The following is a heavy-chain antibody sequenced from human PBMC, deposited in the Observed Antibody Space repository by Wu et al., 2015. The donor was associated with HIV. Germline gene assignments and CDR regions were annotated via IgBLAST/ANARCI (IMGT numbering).Heavy chain of an antibody. CDR3: ARGRYYDSSGSANWFDP. CDR1: GYTFTGYY. V-gene: IGHV1-2*02. Sequence: QVQLVQSGAEVKKPGASVKVSCKASGYTFTGYYMHWVRQAPGQGLEWMGWINPNSGGTNYAQKFQGRVTMTRDTSISTAYMELSRLRSDDTAVYYCARGRYYDSSGSANWFDPWGQGTLVTVSS. CDR2: INPNSGGT. J-gene: IGHJ5*02. D-gene: IGHD3-22*01.